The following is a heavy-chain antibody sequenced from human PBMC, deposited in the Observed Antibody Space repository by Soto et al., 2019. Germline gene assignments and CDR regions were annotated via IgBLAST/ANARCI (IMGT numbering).Heavy chain of an antibody. D-gene: IGHD3-10*01. Sequence: SGGSLRLSCAASGFTFSSYGMHWVRQAPGKGLEWVAVIWYDGSNKYYADSVKGRFTISRDNSKNTLYLQMNSLRAEDTAVYYCARGFYYGSGSYPDVWGKGTTVTVS. CDR3: ARGFYYGSGSYPDV. CDR2: IWYDGSNK. V-gene: IGHV3-33*01. CDR1: GFTFSSYG. J-gene: IGHJ6*03.